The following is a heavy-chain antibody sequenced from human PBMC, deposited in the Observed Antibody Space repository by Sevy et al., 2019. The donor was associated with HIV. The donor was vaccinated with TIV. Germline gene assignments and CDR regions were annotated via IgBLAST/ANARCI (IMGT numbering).Heavy chain of an antibody. Sequence: GGSLRLSCAASGFSLNTYWMSWVRQAPGKGLEWVANIKQDGSVTYYVDSVKGRFTISRDNAKNTLYLQMNSLRAEDTAVYYCARDFQNWFDPWGQGTLVTVSS. CDR2: IKQDGSVT. CDR1: GFSLNTYW. CDR3: ARDFQNWFDP. V-gene: IGHV3-7*01. J-gene: IGHJ5*02.